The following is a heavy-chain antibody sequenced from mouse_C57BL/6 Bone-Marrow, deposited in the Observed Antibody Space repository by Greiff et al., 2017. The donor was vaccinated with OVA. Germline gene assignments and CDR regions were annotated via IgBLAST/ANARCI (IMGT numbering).Heavy chain of an antibody. CDR3: TGGAYYSNYWYFDV. D-gene: IGHD2-5*01. CDR1: GFTFSNYW. CDR2: IRLKSDNYAT. J-gene: IGHJ1*03. Sequence: EVKLMESGGGLVQPGGSMKLSCVASGFTFSNYWMNWVRQSPEKGLEWVAQIRLKSDNYATHYAESVKGRFTISRDDSKSSVYLQMNNLRAEDTGIYYCTGGAYYSNYWYFDVWGTGTTVTVSS. V-gene: IGHV6-3*01.